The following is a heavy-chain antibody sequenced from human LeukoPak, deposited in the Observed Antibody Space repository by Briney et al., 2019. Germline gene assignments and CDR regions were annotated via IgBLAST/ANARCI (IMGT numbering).Heavy chain of an antibody. Sequence: ASVKVSCKASGYTFTNYDINWVQQATGQGLEWMGWMHPSNGDTGYAQKFQGRVTMTRNTSTTTAYMELSSLRSDDTAVYYCARRVRGVVIFSRAQGSFDLWGQGTLVTVSS. CDR1: GYTFTNYD. V-gene: IGHV1-8*01. CDR3: ARRVRGVVIFSRAQGSFDL. J-gene: IGHJ3*01. CDR2: MHPSNGDT. D-gene: IGHD3-10*01.